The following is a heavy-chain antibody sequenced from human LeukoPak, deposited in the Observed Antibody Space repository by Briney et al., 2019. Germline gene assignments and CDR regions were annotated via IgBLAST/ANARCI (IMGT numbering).Heavy chain of an antibody. D-gene: IGHD3-3*01. V-gene: IGHV4-38-2*02. CDR2: IYHSGST. CDR1: GYSISSGYY. Sequence: PSETLSLTCTVSGYSISSGYYWGWIRQPPGKGLEWIGSIYHSGSTYYNPSLKSRVTISVDTSKNQFSLKLSSVTAADTAVYYCARGLRGDHGPWGQGTLVTVSS. CDR3: ARGLRGDHGP. J-gene: IGHJ5*02.